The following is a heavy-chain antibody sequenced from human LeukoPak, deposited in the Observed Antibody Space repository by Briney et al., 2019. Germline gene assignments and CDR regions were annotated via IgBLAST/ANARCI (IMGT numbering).Heavy chain of an antibody. D-gene: IGHD3-10*01. V-gene: IGHV3-7*01. CDR1: GFTFSSYW. CDR2: IKQDGSEK. J-gene: IGHJ3*02. Sequence: GGSLRLSCAASGFTFSSYWMSWVRQAPGKGLEWVANIKQDGSEKYYVDSVKGRFTTSRDNAKNSLYLQMNSLRAEDTAVYYCARDQSPGYYGSDAFDIWGQGTMVTVSS. CDR3: ARDQSPGYYGSDAFDI.